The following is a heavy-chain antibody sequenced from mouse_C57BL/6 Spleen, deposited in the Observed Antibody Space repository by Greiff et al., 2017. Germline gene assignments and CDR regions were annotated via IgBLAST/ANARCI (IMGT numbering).Heavy chain of an antibody. CDR2: ISYDGSN. CDR1: GYSITSGYY. J-gene: IGHJ2*01. D-gene: IGHD1-1*01. V-gene: IGHV3-6*01. CDR3: ASYGSSYCDY. Sequence: EVQRVESGPGLVKPSQSLSLTCSVTGYSITSGYYWNWIRQFPGNKLEWMGYISYDGSNNYNPSLKNRISITRDTSKNQFFLKLNSVTTEDTATYYCASYGSSYCDYWGQGTTLTVSS.